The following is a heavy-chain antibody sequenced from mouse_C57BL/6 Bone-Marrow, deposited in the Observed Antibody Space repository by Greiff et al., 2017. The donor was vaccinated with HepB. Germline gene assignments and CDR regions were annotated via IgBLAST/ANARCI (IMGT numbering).Heavy chain of an antibody. CDR3: AREGTYDYDGYYAMDY. V-gene: IGHV3-6*01. CDR1: GYSITSGYY. J-gene: IGHJ4*01. CDR2: ISYDGSN. Sequence: EVQLQESGPGLVKPSQSLSLTCSVTGYSITSGYYWNWIRQFPGNKLEWMGYISYDGSNNYNPSLKNRISITRDTSKNQFFLKLNSVTTEDTATYYCAREGTYDYDGYYAMDYWGQGTSVTVSS. D-gene: IGHD2-4*01.